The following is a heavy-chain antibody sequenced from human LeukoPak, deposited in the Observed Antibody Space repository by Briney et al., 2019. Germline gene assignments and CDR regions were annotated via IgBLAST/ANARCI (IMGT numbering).Heavy chain of an antibody. CDR1: GFTFSSYW. CDR2: INHSGST. D-gene: IGHD2-2*01. J-gene: IGHJ6*02. V-gene: IGHV4-34*01. Sequence: PGGSLRLSCAASGFTFSSYWMDWVRQVPGKGLEWIGEINHSGSTNYNPSLKSRVTISVDTSKNQFSLKLSSVTAADTAVYYCARGLRHCSSTSCYLYYYYYGMDVWGQGTTVTVSS. CDR3: ARGLRHCSSTSCYLYYYYYGMDV.